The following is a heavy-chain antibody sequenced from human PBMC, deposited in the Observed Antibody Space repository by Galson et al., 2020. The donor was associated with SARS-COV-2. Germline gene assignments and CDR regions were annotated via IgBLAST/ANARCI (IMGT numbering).Heavy chain of an antibody. V-gene: IGHV4-31*03. Sequence: SETLSLTCTVSGGSINSGGYYWSWIRQPPGKGLEWIGYIHSRGSTYYNPSLKSRVTISVDTSKNQFSLKVNSVTAADTAVYYCARGFCSGGSCYPSSPFDYWGQGTLVTVSS. CDR2: IHSRGST. CDR3: ARGFCSGGSCYPSSPFDY. CDR1: GGSINSGGYY. D-gene: IGHD2-15*01. J-gene: IGHJ4*02.